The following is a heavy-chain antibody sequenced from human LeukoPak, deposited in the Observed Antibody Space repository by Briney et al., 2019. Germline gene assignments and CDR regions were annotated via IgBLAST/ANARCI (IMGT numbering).Heavy chain of an antibody. V-gene: IGHV4-59*01. Sequence: SETLSLTCTVSGGSISTYYWSWIRQPPGKGLEWIGCISYSGRTEYNPSLRSRVTMSVDTSKNQFSLKLSSVTAADAAVYYCARGNGDYVEYFQHWGQGTLVTVSS. D-gene: IGHD4-17*01. CDR2: ISYSGRT. CDR1: GGSISTYY. J-gene: IGHJ1*01. CDR3: ARGNGDYVEYFQH.